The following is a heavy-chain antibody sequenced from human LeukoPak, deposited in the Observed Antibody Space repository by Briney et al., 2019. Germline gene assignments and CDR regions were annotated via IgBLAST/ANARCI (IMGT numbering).Heavy chain of an antibody. J-gene: IGHJ4*02. Sequence: SETLSLTCTVSGGSISSNNYYWGWIHQPPGKGLEWIGNIYYSGSTYYNPSLKSRVTISVDTSKNQFSLKLSSVTATDTAVYYCAKSSSWYREFDYWGQGTLVTVSS. V-gene: IGHV4-39*01. CDR2: IYYSGST. D-gene: IGHD6-13*01. CDR3: AKSSSWYREFDY. CDR1: GGSISSNNYY.